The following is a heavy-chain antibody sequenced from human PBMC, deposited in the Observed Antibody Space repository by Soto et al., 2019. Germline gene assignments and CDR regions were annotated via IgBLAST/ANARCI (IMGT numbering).Heavy chain of an antibody. V-gene: IGHV4-59*01. CDR2: IYYSGST. CDR3: ARSGQSSGWYEDYFDY. CDR1: GGSISSCY. Sequence: SETLSLTCTVSGGSISSCYWSWIRQPPGKGLEWIGYIYYSGSTNYNPSLKSRVTISVDTSKNQFSLKLSSVTAADTAVYYCARSGQSSGWYEDYFDYWGQGTLVTVS. D-gene: IGHD6-19*01. J-gene: IGHJ4*02.